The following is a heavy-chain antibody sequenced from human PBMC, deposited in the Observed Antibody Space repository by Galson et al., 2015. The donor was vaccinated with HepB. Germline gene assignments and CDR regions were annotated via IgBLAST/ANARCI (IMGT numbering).Heavy chain of an antibody. CDR1: GFTFHNHG. J-gene: IGHJ3*02. CDR2: SSSIGGRT. D-gene: IGHD5-18*01. CDR3: ARDRSYGAFDT. V-gene: IGHV3-20*01. Sequence: SLRLSCAASGFTFHNHGMDWVRQAPGKGLEWVSGSSSIGGRTGYTDSVQGRFTISRDNAKNSLYLQMNSLRAEDTALYLCARDRSYGAFDTWGQGTMVTVSS.